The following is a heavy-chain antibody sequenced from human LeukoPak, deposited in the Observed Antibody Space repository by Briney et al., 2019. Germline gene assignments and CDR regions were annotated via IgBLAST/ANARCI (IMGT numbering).Heavy chain of an antibody. D-gene: IGHD3-22*01. CDR1: GFTFSTYA. CDR2: LSGGGGNT. V-gene: IGHV3-23*01. Sequence: AGGSLRLSCAASGFTFSTYAMSWVRQAPGKGLEWVSALSGGGGNTYYADSVRGRFTISRDNSKSTLYLQVNSLRAEDTAVYYCAKSRCGSSCYIFDYWGQGTLVTVSS. J-gene: IGHJ4*02. CDR3: AKSRCGSSCYIFDY.